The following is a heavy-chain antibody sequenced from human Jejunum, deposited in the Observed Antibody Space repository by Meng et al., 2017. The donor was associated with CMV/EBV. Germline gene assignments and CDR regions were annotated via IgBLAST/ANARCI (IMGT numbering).Heavy chain of an antibody. D-gene: IGHD2-15*01. CDR2: TYPPNSDT. V-gene: IGHV5-51*01. Sequence: WVRRKPGTGLEWMGVTYPPNSDTKYSPSFQGQVTISADKSINTAYLQWSSLEASDTAMYYCVRLTDGFEGVRYCAATSCYLYNWFDPWGQGTLVTVSS. J-gene: IGHJ5*02. CDR3: VRLTDGFEGVRYCAATSCYLYNWFDP.